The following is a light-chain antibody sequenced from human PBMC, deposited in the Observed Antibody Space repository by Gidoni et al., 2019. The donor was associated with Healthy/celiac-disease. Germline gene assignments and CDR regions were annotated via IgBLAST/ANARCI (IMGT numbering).Light chain of an antibody. CDR1: QSVSSN. J-gene: IGKJ2*01. CDR3: QQYNKWPPLYT. V-gene: IGKV3-15*01. Sequence: DIVITQSPATLSVSPGERATLSCSASQSVSSNIAWYQQKPGQAPRLLIYGASTRATGIPARFSGSGSGTEFTLTISSLQSEDFAVYNCQQYNKWPPLYTFGQGTKLEIK. CDR2: GAS.